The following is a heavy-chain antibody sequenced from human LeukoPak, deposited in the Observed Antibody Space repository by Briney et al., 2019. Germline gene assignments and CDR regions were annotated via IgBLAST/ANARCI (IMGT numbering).Heavy chain of an antibody. Sequence: PGGSLRLSCAASGFTFSNYAMSWARQAPGKGLEWVSSIRASDGNTFYPDSVKGRFTISRDNSKNTLYLQMNSLRAEDTAVYYCAKTPVLLWFGEFDYWGQGTLVTVSS. CDR2: IRASDGNT. CDR1: GFTFSNYA. J-gene: IGHJ4*02. V-gene: IGHV3-23*01. D-gene: IGHD3-10*01. CDR3: AKTPVLLWFGEFDY.